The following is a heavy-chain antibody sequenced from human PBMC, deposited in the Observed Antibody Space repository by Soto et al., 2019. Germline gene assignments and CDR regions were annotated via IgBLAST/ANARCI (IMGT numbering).Heavy chain of an antibody. CDR2: IIPLLGTA. Sequence: SVKVSCKXSGGTFSSYAINWVRQAPGQGLEWMGGIIPLLGTADSAQKFQGRVTITADESTSTAYMELSSLRFEDTAVYYCARGHSYGNYYYYYGMDVWGQGTTVTVSS. V-gene: IGHV1-69*13. J-gene: IGHJ6*02. CDR1: GGTFSSYA. D-gene: IGHD5-18*01. CDR3: ARGHSYGNYYYYYGMDV.